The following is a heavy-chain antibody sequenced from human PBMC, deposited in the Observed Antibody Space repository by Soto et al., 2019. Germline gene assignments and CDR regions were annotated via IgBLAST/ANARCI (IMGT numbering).Heavy chain of an antibody. Sequence: ASVKVSCKASGGSFSSYASSWVRQAPGQGLEWMGGIIPIFGTANYAQKFQGRVTITADESTSTAYMELSSLRSEDTAVYYCARVSGVVLVPAAMGYYYGMDVGGQGTTVTVSS. CDR2: IIPIFGTA. V-gene: IGHV1-69*13. CDR1: GGSFSSYA. CDR3: ARVSGVVLVPAAMGYYYGMDV. J-gene: IGHJ6*02. D-gene: IGHD2-2*01.